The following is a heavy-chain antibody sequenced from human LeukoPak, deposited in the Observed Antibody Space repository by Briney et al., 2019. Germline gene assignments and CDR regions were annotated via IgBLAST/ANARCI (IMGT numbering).Heavy chain of an antibody. CDR2: ISGNGHQT. J-gene: IGHJ4*02. V-gene: IGHV3-23*01. CDR1: GFAFSRFA. D-gene: IGHD3-22*01. Sequence: PGGSLRLSCSASGFAFSRFAMTWVRHLPGEGLDWVSTISGNGHQTYYGDSVEGRFSVSRDNSKNILYLQMDSLRADDSALYYCAKDANYYDSSGFFIPFDYWGQGTLVTVSS. CDR3: AKDANYYDSSGFFIPFDY.